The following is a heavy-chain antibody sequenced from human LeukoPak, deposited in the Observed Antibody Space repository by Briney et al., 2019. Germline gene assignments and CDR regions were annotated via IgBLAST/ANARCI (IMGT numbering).Heavy chain of an antibody. D-gene: IGHD1-26*01. CDR2: INPNNGGT. CDR1: GGTFSSYA. J-gene: IGHJ4*02. Sequence: ASVKVSCKASGGTFSSYAISWVRQAPGQGLEWMGRINPNNGGTNYAQKFQGRVTMTGDTSISTAYMELSSLRSDDTAVYYCTRESGSYHGNDFWGQGTLVTVSS. CDR3: TRESGSYHGNDF. V-gene: IGHV1-2*06.